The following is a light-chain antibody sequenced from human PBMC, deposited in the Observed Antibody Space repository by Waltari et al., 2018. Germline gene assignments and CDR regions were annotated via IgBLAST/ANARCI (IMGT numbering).Light chain of an antibody. J-gene: IGKJ4*01. CDR2: DES. CDR1: QSISTY. Sequence: EIVLTQSPATLSLSPGERATLSCRASQSISTYLGWYQQKPGQAPRLLIDDESKRATDIPARFSGSGSGTDFTLAISSLEPEDFAVYYCQHRANWPLTFGGGTKVEIK. V-gene: IGKV3-11*01. CDR3: QHRANWPLT.